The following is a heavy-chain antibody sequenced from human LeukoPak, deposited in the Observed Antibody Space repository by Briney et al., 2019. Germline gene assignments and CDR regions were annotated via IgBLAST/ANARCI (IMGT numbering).Heavy chain of an antibody. CDR1: GFTFSSHW. Sequence: GSLRLSCVASGFTFSSHWMHWVRQVPGKGLMWVSRINGDGSRIHYGDSVKGRFTISRDNAKNTLYLQMTSLRGDDTAIYFCARDALGGRTKFDSWGHGSLVTVSS. D-gene: IGHD3-16*01. J-gene: IGHJ4*01. V-gene: IGHV3-74*01. CDR2: INGDGSRI. CDR3: ARDALGGRTKFDS.